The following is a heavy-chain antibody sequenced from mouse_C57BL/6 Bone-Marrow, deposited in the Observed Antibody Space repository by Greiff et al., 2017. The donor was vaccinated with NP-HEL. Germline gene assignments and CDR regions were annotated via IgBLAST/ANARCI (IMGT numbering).Heavy chain of an antibody. V-gene: IGHV5-9-1*02. D-gene: IGHD1-1*01. J-gene: IGHJ1*03. CDR2: ISSGGDYI. CDR3: TRDGYYGSGYFDV. Sequence: EVMLVESGEGLVKPGGSLKLSCAASGFTFSSYAMSWVRQTPEKRLEWVAYISSGGDYIYYADTVKGRFTISRDNARNTLYLQMSSLKSEDTAMYYCTRDGYYGSGYFDVWGTGTTVTVSS. CDR1: GFTFSSYA.